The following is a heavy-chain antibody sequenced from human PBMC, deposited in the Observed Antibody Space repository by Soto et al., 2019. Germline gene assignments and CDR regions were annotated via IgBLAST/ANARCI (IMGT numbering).Heavy chain of an antibody. V-gene: IGHV3-23*01. CDR3: AKDPWYSSGWYYGDY. Sequence: EVQLLESGGGLVQPGGSLRLSCEASGFTFSSYAMSWVRQAPGKGLELDSAIRGSGGSTYYADSVKGRFTISRDNSKNTLYLQMNSLRAEDTAVYYCAKDPWYSSGWYYGDYWGQGTLVTVSS. J-gene: IGHJ4*02. CDR2: IRGSGGST. D-gene: IGHD6-19*01. CDR1: GFTFSSYA.